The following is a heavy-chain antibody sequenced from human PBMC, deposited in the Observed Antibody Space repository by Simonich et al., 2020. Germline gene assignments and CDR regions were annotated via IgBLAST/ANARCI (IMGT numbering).Heavy chain of an antibody. CDR2: IKSEGSSN. CDR1: GFTFSCYW. J-gene: IGHJ3*02. D-gene: IGHD4-4*01. V-gene: IGHV3-74*01. CDR3: ARDYSNYDAFDI. Sequence: EVQLVESGGGLVQPGGSLRLSCAASGFTFSCYWMHWVRQAPGKGLGWVSRIKSEGSSNSYADSVKGRFTISRDNAKNTLYLQMNSLRAEDTAVYYCARDYSNYDAFDIWGQGTMVTVSS.